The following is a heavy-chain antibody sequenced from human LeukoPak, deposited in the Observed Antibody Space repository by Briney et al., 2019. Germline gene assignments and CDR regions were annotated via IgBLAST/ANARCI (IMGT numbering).Heavy chain of an antibody. J-gene: IGHJ4*02. CDR2: INPSGGST. CDR3: ARVGLSVAGLSFDY. Sequence: ASVKVSCKASGGTFSSYAISWVRQAPGQGLEWMGIINPSGGSTSYAQKFQGRVTMTRDTSTSTVYMELSSLRSEDTAVYYCARVGLSVAGLSFDYWGQGTLVTVSS. CDR1: GGTFSSYA. V-gene: IGHV1-46*01. D-gene: IGHD6-19*01.